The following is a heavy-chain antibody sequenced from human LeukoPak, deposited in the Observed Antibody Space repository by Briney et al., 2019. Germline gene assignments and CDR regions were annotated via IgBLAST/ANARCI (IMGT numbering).Heavy chain of an antibody. V-gene: IGHV3-23*01. CDR1: GFTFSSYA. J-gene: IGHJ5*02. D-gene: IGHD1-26*01. CDR2: ISGSGGST. CDR3: AKVPSGSYKFYWFDP. Sequence: PGGSLRLSCAASGFTFSSYAMSWVRQAPGKGLEWVSAISGSGGSTYYADSVKGRFTISRDNSKNTLYLQMNSLRAEDTAVYYCAKVPSGSYKFYWFDPWGQGTLVTVSS.